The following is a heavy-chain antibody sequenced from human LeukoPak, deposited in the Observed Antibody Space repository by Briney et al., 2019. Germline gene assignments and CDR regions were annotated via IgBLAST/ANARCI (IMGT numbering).Heavy chain of an antibody. D-gene: IGHD2-15*01. CDR2: IYYSGST. CDR3: ARSIVVVVAATYFDY. Sequence: SETLSLTCTVSGGSISSSSYYWGWIRQPPGKGLEWIGSIYYSGSTNYNPSLKSRVTISVDTSKNQFSLELSSVTAADTAVYYCARSIVVVVAATYFDYWGQGTLVTVSS. V-gene: IGHV4-39*07. J-gene: IGHJ4*02. CDR1: GGSISSSSYY.